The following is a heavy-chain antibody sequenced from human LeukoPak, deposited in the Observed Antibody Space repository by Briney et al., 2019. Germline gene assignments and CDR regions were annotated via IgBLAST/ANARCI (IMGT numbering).Heavy chain of an antibody. V-gene: IGHV1-18*01. Sequence: GASVKVSCKASGYTFTSYGISWVRQAPGQGLEWMGWISAYNGNTNYAQKLQGRVTMTTDTSTSTAYMELRSLRSDDTAVYYCARSGGYYDSSGYPSDDAFDIWGQGTMVIVSS. CDR3: ARSGGYYDSSGYPSDDAFDI. D-gene: IGHD3-22*01. CDR1: GYTFTSYG. J-gene: IGHJ3*02. CDR2: ISAYNGNT.